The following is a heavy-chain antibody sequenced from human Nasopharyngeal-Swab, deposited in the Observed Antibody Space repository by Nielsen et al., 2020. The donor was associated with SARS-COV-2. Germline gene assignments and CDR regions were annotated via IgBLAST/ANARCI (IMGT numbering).Heavy chain of an antibody. CDR3: AKGRSGWSYYGMDV. D-gene: IGHD6-19*01. J-gene: IGHJ6*02. Sequence: WIRQPPGKGLEWVSGISWSSGSIGYADSVKGRFTISRDNAKNSLYLQMNSLRAEDTALYYCAKGRSGWSYYGMDVWGQGTTVTVSS. CDR2: ISWSSGSI. V-gene: IGHV3-9*01.